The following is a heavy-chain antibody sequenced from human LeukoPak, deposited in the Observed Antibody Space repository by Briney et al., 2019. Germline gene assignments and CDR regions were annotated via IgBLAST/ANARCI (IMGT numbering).Heavy chain of an antibody. V-gene: IGHV4-39*01. J-gene: IGHJ4*02. CDR3: ARTESVAKSSWFIHLYAY. D-gene: IGHD5-12*01. CDR1: GGSISSSSYY. Sequence: SSETLSLTCTVSGGSISSSSYYWGWVRQPPGKGLEWIGSIYYSGSTYYNPSLKSRVTISVDTSKNQFSLKLSSVTAADTAVYYCARTESVAKSSWFIHLYAYWGQGTLVTVSS. CDR2: IYYSGST.